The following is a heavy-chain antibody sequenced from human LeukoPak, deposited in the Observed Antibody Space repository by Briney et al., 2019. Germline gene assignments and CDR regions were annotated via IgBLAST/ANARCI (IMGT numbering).Heavy chain of an antibody. V-gene: IGHV4-34*01. J-gene: IGHJ4*02. CDR3: ARLGPLGVVPAGGTAIDY. CDR2: INHSGST. D-gene: IGHD2-2*01. Sequence: SETLSLTSAVYGGSFSGYYWSWIRQPPGKGLEWIGEINHSGSTNYNPSLKSRVTISVDTSKNQFSLKLSSVTAADTAVYYCARLGPLGVVPAGGTAIDYWGQGTLVTVSS. CDR1: GGSFSGYY.